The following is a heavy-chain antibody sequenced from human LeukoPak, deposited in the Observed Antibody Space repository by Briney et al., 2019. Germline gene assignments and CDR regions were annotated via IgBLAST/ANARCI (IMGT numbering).Heavy chain of an antibody. CDR3: ARQIVAGTHDY. Sequence: GESLKISCKGSGYSFTSYWIGWVRQLPGKGLEWKGIMYPGYSDTRYSPSFQGQVTISADKSISAAYLQWSSLKASDTAMYYCARQIVAGTHDYWGQGTLVTVSS. J-gene: IGHJ4*02. V-gene: IGHV5-51*01. D-gene: IGHD6-19*01. CDR1: GYSFTSYW. CDR2: MYPGYSDT.